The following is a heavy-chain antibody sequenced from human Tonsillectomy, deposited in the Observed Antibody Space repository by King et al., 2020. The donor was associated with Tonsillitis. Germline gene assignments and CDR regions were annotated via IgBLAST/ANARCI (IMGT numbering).Heavy chain of an antibody. Sequence: HLQLQESGPGLVTPSETLSLTCTVSGGSISSSSYYWGWIRQPPGKGLEWIGSIYYSGSTYYNPSLKSRVTISVDTSKNQFSLKLSSVTAADTAVYYCARHGTDIVVVPAADVWGQGTTVTVSS. V-gene: IGHV4-39*01. J-gene: IGHJ6*02. CDR3: ARHGTDIVVVPAADV. CDR2: IYYSGST. D-gene: IGHD2-2*01. CDR1: GGSISSSSYY.